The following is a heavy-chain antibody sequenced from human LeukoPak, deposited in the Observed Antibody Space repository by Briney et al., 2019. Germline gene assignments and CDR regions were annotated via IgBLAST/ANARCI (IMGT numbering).Heavy chain of an antibody. CDR3: GRDWGVRGGLVDY. Sequence: GGSLRLSCAASGFTFSSYAMHWVRQAPGKGLGWVAVISYDGSNKYYADSVKGRFTISRDNSKNTLYLQMNSLRAEDTAVDYWGRDWGVRGGLVDYWGQGTLVTVSS. CDR2: ISYDGSNK. J-gene: IGHJ4*02. V-gene: IGHV3-30-3*01. D-gene: IGHD3-16*01. CDR1: GFTFSSYA.